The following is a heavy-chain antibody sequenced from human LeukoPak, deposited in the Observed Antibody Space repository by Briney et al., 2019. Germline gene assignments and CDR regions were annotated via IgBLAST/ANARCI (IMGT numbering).Heavy chain of an antibody. D-gene: IGHD6-13*01. V-gene: IGHV5-51*01. CDR1: GYTFTNYW. J-gene: IGHJ3*02. Sequence: GESLKISCKGSGYTFTNYWIGWVRQMSGRGLEWMGIIYPSDSDTRYSLSFQGQVTISADKSINTAYLQWSSLKASDTAMYYCARPPYTSSPYAFHIWGQGTMVTVSS. CDR3: ARPPYTSSPYAFHI. CDR2: IYPSDSDT.